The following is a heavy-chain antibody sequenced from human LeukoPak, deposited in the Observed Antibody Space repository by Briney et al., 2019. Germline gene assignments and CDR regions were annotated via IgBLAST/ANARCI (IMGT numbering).Heavy chain of an antibody. D-gene: IGHD2-2*01. CDR1: GFTFSGYG. J-gene: IGHJ4*02. V-gene: IGHV3-30*02. Sequence: GGSLRLSCAASGFTFSGYGVHWVRQTPGKGLEWVASILYDGSKKYFADSVEGRFTVSRDNSKNTLSLQMDSLRTEDTALYYCAKDLKWANVVVVPGFDSWGQGTLVTVSS. CDR3: AKDLKWANVVVVPGFDS. CDR2: ILYDGSKK.